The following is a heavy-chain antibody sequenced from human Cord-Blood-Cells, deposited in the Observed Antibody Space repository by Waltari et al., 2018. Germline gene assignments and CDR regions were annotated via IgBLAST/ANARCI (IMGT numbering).Heavy chain of an antibody. J-gene: IGHJ2*01. CDR2: INHRGST. CDR3: ASSGAGNWYFDL. Sequence: QVQLQQWGAGLLKPSETLSLTCAVYGGSFSGYYWSWIRQPPGKGLEWIGEINHRGSTNYNPSLKSRVTISVDTSKNQFSLKLSSVTAADTAVYYCASSGAGNWYFDLWCRGTLVTVSS. D-gene: IGHD7-27*01. V-gene: IGHV4-34*01. CDR1: GGSFSGYY.